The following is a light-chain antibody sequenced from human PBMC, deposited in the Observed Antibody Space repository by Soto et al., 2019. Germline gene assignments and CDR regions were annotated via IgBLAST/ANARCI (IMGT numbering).Light chain of an antibody. CDR2: SSN. CDR1: SSNIGSNT. V-gene: IGLV1-44*01. CDR3: VSWDDSLSGYVV. Sequence: QSVLTQPPSASGTPGQRVTISCAGSSSNIGSNTVNWYQQLPGTAPKLVIYSSNQRPSGVPDRFSGSKSGTSASLAISGLQSEDEADYYCVSWDDSLSGYVVFGGGTKLTVL. J-gene: IGLJ2*01.